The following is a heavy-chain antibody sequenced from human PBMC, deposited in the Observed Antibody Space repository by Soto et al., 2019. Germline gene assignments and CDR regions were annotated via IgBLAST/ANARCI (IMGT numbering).Heavy chain of an antibody. CDR3: ASYCSGGSCYSESDY. J-gene: IGHJ4*02. CDR2: ISYDGSNK. V-gene: IGHV3-30-3*01. D-gene: IGHD2-15*01. Sequence: QVQLVESGGGVVQPGRSLRLSCAASGFTFSSYAMHWVRQAPGKGLEWVAVISYDGSNKYYADSVKGRFTISRDNSKNTLYLQMNSLRAEDTAVYYCASYCSGGSCYSESDYWGQGTLVTVSS. CDR1: GFTFSSYA.